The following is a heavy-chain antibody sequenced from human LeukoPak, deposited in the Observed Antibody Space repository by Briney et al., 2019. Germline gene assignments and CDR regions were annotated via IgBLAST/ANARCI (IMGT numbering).Heavy chain of an antibody. V-gene: IGHV1-69*13. CDR3: ARDNEAAGVDY. CDR2: IIPIFGTA. D-gene: IGHD6-25*01. Sequence: SVKVSCKASGYTFTSYGISWVRQAPGQGLEWMGGIIPIFGTANYAQKFQGRVTITADESTSTAYMELSSLGSEDTAVYYCARDNEAAGVDYWGQGTLVTVSS. J-gene: IGHJ4*02. CDR1: GYTFTSYG.